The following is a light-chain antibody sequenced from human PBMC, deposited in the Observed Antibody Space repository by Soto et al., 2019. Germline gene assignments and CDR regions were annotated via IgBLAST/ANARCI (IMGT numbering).Light chain of an antibody. V-gene: IGKV1-27*01. CDR3: QKYNSAPWT. CDR2: AAS. Sequence: DTQMTQSPSSLSASMGDRVTITCRASQDIKTYVAWYQQKPGEPPRLLIYAASTLQSGVPSRFSGSGSGADFTLTISSLQPEDVATYYCQKYNSAPWTFAQGTKVDIK. CDR1: QDIKTY. J-gene: IGKJ1*01.